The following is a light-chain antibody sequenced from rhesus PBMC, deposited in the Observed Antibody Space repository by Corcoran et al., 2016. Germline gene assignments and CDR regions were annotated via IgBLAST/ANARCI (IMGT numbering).Light chain of an antibody. CDR1: QGISSW. CDR3: QHYDDLPFT. CDR2: KAS. V-gene: IGKV1-21*01. J-gene: IGKJ3*01. Sequence: DIQMTQSPSSLSASVGDTVTITCRASQGISSWLAWYQQKPGKAPKLLINKASSLQSGVPSRFSGSGSWTDFTLTISSLQPEDFATYYCQHYDDLPFTFGPGTKLDIK.